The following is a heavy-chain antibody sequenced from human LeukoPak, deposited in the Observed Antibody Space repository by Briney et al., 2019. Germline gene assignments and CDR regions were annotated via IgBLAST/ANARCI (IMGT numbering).Heavy chain of an antibody. CDR2: INHSGST. D-gene: IGHD6-19*01. Sequence: NPSETLSLTCAVYGGSFSGYYWGWIRQPPGKGLEWIGEINHSGSTNYNPSLKSRVTISVDTSKNQFSLKLSSVTAADTAVYYCATSSGWHKYYFDYWGQGTLVTVSS. CDR1: GGSFSGYY. J-gene: IGHJ4*02. CDR3: ATSSGWHKYYFDY. V-gene: IGHV4-34*01.